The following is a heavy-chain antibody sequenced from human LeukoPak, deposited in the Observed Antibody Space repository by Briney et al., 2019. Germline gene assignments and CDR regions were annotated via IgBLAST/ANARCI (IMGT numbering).Heavy chain of an antibody. CDR2: ISAHYGNT. CDR3: ARDFFHGHCSGLSCFLLGY. J-gene: IGHJ4*02. D-gene: IGHD2-15*01. Sequence: GASVKVSCKASGYTFTRYGISWVRQAPGQGLEWMGWISAHYGNTNYAQKFQDRVTMTTDTSTNTAYMELRSLRPDDTAVYYCARDFFHGHCSGLSCFLLGYWGQGSLVTVSS. CDR1: GYTFTRYG. V-gene: IGHV1-18*04.